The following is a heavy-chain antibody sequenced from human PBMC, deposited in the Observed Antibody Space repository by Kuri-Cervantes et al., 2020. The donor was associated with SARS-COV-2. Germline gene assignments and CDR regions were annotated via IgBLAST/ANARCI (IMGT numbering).Heavy chain of an antibody. CDR3: ARAGGPPYYYYYMDV. V-gene: IGHV3-66*01. J-gene: IGHJ6*03. CDR1: GFTFRNYA. Sequence: ETLSLTCAASGFTFRNYAMAWVRQAPGRGLEWVSIIYSDGDTYYADSVKGRFTTSRDNAKNSLYLQMNSLRAEDTAVYYCARAGGPPYYYYYMDVWGKGTTVTVSS. CDR2: IYSDGDT. D-gene: IGHD1-26*01.